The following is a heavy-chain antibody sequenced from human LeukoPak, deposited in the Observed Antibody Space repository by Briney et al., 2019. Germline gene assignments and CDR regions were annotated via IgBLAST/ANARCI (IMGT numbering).Heavy chain of an antibody. Sequence: ASVKVSCKASGYTFTSYDINWVRQATGQGLEWMGWMNPNSGNTGYAQKFQGRVTITRNTSISTAYMELSSLRSEDTAVYYCASSDNGRWHVFEDWGQGTLVIVSS. CDR1: GYTFTSYD. CDR2: MNPNSGNT. D-gene: IGHD1-14*01. V-gene: IGHV1-8*03. J-gene: IGHJ4*02. CDR3: ASSDNGRWHVFED.